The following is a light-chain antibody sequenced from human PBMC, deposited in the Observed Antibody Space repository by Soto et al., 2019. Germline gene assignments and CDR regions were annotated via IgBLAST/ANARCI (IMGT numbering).Light chain of an antibody. CDR2: AAS. CDR1: QSITNY. Sequence: DIQMTQSPSSLSASVGDRVTITCRASQSITNYLNWYQQKPGKAPKLLIYAASSLQSGVPSRFSGSGSGTDFTLTISSLQPEDFAAYYCQQTYSILITFG. V-gene: IGKV1-39*01. CDR3: QQTYSILIT. J-gene: IGKJ3*01.